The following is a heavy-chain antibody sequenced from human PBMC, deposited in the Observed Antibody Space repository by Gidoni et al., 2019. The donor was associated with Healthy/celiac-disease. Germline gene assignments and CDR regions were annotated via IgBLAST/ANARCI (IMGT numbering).Heavy chain of an antibody. CDR2: IIPILGIA. CDR1: GGTFSSYA. V-gene: IGHV1-69*04. Sequence: QVQLVQSGAEVKKPGSSVKVSCKASGGTFSSYAISWVRQAPGQGLEWMGRIIPILGIANYAQKFQGRVTITADKSTSTAYMELSSLRSEDTAVYYCARDFPLPREGMGYYFDYWGQGTLVTVSS. J-gene: IGHJ4*02. CDR3: ARDFPLPREGMGYYFDY. D-gene: IGHD1-26*01.